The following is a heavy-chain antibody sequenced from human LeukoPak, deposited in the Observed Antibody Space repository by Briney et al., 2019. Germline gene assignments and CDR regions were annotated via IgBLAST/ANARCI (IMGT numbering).Heavy chain of an antibody. CDR3: ARARYETRIWPKSRYDYYYYMDV. D-gene: IGHD3-3*01. Sequence: GASVKVSCKASGYTFTGHYIHWVRQAPGQGLEWMGWINPKNAGTNYAQKFQGRVTMTRDTSTGTAYMELSRLRSDDMAVYYCARARYETRIWPKSRYDYYYYMDVWGKGTTVTVSS. CDR2: INPKNAGT. V-gene: IGHV1-2*02. CDR1: GYTFTGHY. J-gene: IGHJ6*03.